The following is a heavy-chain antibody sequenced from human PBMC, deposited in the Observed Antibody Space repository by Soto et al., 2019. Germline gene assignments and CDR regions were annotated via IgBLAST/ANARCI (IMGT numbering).Heavy chain of an antibody. V-gene: IGHV2-5*02. CDR2: IYWDDDK. Sequence: QITLKASGPTLVKPTQTLTLTCTFSGFSLSTSGVGVGWIRQPPGKALEWLALIYWDDDKGYSPSLKSRLDITKDTSKNQVVLTMTNMDPVDTAAYYCAHTVEEWCGELYFDYWGQGTLVTVSS. J-gene: IGHJ4*02. D-gene: IGHD3-10*01. CDR3: AHTVEEWCGELYFDY. CDR1: GFSLSTSGVG.